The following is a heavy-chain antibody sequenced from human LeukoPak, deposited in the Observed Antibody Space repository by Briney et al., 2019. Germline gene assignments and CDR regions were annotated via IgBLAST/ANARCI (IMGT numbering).Heavy chain of an antibody. CDR1: GGSVSSGSYY. D-gene: IGHD3-22*01. Sequence: PSETLSLTCTVSGGSVSSGSYYWSWIRQPPGKGLEWIGYIYYSGSTNYNPSLKSRVTISVDTSKNQFSLKLSSVTAADTAVYYCAADSSGLPFDYWGQGTLVTASS. CDR2: IYYSGST. CDR3: AADSSGLPFDY. J-gene: IGHJ4*02. V-gene: IGHV4-61*01.